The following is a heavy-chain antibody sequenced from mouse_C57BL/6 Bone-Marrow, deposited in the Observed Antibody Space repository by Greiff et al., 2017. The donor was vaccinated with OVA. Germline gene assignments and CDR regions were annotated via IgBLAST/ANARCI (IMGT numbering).Heavy chain of an antibody. D-gene: IGHD1-1*01. V-gene: IGHV1-7*01. J-gene: IGHJ1*03. CDR1: GYTFTSYW. Sequence: QVHVKQSGAELAKPGASVKLSCKASGYTFTSYWMHWVKQRPGQGLEWIGYINPSSGYTKYNQKFKDKATLTADKSSSTAYMQLSSLTYEDSAVYYCARRGGSSYWYFDVWGTGTTVTVSS. CDR2: INPSSGYT. CDR3: ARRGGSSYWYFDV.